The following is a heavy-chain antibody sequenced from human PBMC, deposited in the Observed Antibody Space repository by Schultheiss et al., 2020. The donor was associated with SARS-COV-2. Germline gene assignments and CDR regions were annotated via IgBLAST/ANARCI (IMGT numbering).Heavy chain of an antibody. CDR3: ARGRRWSEKNFDY. CDR2: IWYDGSNK. CDR1: GFTFSSYG. V-gene: IGHV3-33*01. D-gene: IGHD6-13*01. J-gene: IGHJ4*02. Sequence: GESLKISCAASGFTFSSYGMHWVRQAPGKGLEWVAVIWYDGSNKYYADSVKGRFTISRDNSKNTLYLQMNSLRAEDTAVYYCARGRRWSEKNFDYWGQGTLVTVSS.